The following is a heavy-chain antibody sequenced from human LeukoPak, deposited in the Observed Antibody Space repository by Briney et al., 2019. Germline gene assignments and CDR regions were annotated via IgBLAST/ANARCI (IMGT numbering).Heavy chain of an antibody. CDR2: IYYSGST. CDR1: DVSINSSY. J-gene: IGHJ4*02. Sequence: PSETLSLTCSVSDVSINSSYWSWIRQPPGKGLEWIGYIYYSGSTHYNPSLKSRLTISVDTSKNQFSLKLSSVTAADTAVYYCARGLSYGKPRFDYWGQGSLVTVSS. CDR3: ARGLSYGKPRFDY. V-gene: IGHV4-59*08. D-gene: IGHD1-26*01.